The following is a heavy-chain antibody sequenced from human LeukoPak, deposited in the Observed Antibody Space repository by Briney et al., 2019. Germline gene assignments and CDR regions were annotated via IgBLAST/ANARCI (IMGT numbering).Heavy chain of an antibody. D-gene: IGHD6-13*01. J-gene: IGHJ6*03. V-gene: IGHV4-61*02. CDR1: GGSISSGSYY. CDR2: IYTSGST. Sequence: SETLSLTCTVSGGSISSGSYYWSWIRQPAGKGLEWIGRIYTSGSTNYNPSLKSRVTISVDTSKNQFSLKLSSVTAADTAVYYCARDQGIAAAGYYMDVWGKGTTVTISS. CDR3: ARDQGIAAAGYYMDV.